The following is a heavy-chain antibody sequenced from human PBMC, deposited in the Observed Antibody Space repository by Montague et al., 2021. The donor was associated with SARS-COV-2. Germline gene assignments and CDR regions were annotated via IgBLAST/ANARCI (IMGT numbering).Heavy chain of an antibody. CDR1: GGSISSYY. CDR3: ARVSGWMGDAFDI. CDR2: INYSGST. Sequence: SETLSLTCTVSGGSISSYYWSWIRQPPGKGLEWIGYINYSGSTNYNPSLKSRVTISIDTSKNQFSLKLSSVTASDTAVSYCARVSGWMGDAFDIWGQGTMVTVSS. J-gene: IGHJ3*02. D-gene: IGHD6-19*01. V-gene: IGHV4-59*01.